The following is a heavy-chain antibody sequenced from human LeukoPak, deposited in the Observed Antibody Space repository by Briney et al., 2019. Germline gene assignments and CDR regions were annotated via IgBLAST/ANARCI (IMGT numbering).Heavy chain of an antibody. CDR1: GGSFSGYY. Sequence: SETLSLTCAVYGGSFSGYYWSWIRQPPGKGLEWIGEINHSRSTNYNPSLKSRVTISVDTSKNQFSLKLSSVTAADTAVYYCARVRPLGYCSSTSCYNYFDYWGQGTLVTVSS. J-gene: IGHJ4*02. D-gene: IGHD2-2*02. V-gene: IGHV4-34*01. CDR2: INHSRST. CDR3: ARVRPLGYCSSTSCYNYFDY.